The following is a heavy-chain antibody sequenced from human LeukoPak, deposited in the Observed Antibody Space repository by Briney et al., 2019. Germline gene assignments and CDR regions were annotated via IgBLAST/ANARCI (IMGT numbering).Heavy chain of an antibody. CDR2: IHDTGNS. D-gene: IGHD5-12*01. V-gene: IGHV4-31*11. J-gene: IGHJ5*02. CDR3: ARGYAPFDP. Sequence: SETQSLTPAFSGGSITPGGHFWSWIRQHPGNGREWLGYIHDTGNSHYNPSLKSRLTISIDTSKNRFSLNLNSVTAADTAVYFCARGYAPFDPWGQGTLVTVSS. CDR1: GGSITPGGHF.